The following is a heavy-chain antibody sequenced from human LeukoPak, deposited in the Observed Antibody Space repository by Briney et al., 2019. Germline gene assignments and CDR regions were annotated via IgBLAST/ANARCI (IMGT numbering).Heavy chain of an antibody. D-gene: IGHD2-2*01. Sequence: ASVKVSCKASGGTFSSYAINWVRQATGQGLEWMGWMNPNSGNTGYAQKFQGRVTMTRNTSISTAYMELSSLRSEDTAVYYCARDCSSTSCYAGDVDAFDIWGQGTMVTVSS. CDR3: ARDCSSTSCYAGDVDAFDI. J-gene: IGHJ3*02. CDR2: MNPNSGNT. CDR1: GGTFSSYA. V-gene: IGHV1-8*02.